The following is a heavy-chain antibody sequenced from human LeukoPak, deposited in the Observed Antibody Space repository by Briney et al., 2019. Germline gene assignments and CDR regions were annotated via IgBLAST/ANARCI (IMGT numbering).Heavy chain of an antibody. J-gene: IGHJ2*01. CDR2: ISWNSGSI. CDR1: GFTFDDYA. CDR3: AREAAWGNWYFDL. Sequence: PGRSLRLSCAASGFTFDDYAMHWVRQAPGKGLEWVSGISWNSGSIGYADSVKGRFTISRDNAKNSLYLQMNSLRAEDTALYYCAREAAWGNWYFDLWGRGTLVTVSS. V-gene: IGHV3-9*01. D-gene: IGHD3-16*01.